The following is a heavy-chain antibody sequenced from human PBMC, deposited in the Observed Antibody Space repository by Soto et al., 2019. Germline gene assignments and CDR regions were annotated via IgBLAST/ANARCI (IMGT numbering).Heavy chain of an antibody. J-gene: IGHJ6*03. Sequence: EVQLVESGGGLVKPGGSLRLSCAASGFTFSNAWMSWVRQAPGKGLEWVGRIKSKTDGGTTDYAAPVKGRFTISRDDSKNTLYLQMNSLKTEDTAVYYCTTPITMVRGRVNYMDVWGKGTTVTVSS. V-gene: IGHV3-15*01. CDR2: IKSKTDGGTT. CDR3: TTPITMVRGRVNYMDV. D-gene: IGHD3-10*01. CDR1: GFTFSNAW.